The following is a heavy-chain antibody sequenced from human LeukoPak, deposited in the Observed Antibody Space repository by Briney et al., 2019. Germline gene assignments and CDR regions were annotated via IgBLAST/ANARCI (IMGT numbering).Heavy chain of an antibody. CDR1: GYSISSGYY. V-gene: IGHV4-38-2*01. CDR3: ARSSSGYSSGEANY. CDR2: IYHSGSY. Sequence: SETLSLTCDVSGYSISSGYYWGWIRQPPGKGLEWIGSIYHSGSYYYNPSLKSRVPISVDTSKNQFSLKLSSVTAADTAVYYCARSSSGYSSGEANYWGQGTLVTVPS. J-gene: IGHJ4*02. D-gene: IGHD6-19*01.